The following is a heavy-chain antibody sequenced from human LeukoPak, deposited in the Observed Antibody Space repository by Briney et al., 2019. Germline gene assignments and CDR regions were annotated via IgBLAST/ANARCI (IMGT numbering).Heavy chain of an antibody. CDR2: IYPGDSDT. J-gene: IGHJ6*03. D-gene: IGHD2-2*01. CDR3: XXXXXXCXXTSCHNIANAARYYYYYMDV. Sequence: GESLKISCQGSGYSFTSYWIGWVRQMPGKGLEWMGIIYPGDSDTRYSPSFQGQVTISADKSISTAYLQWSSLKASCTPMYYXXXXXXXCXXTSCHNIANAARYYYYYMDVWGKGTTVTISS. CDR1: GYSFTSYW. V-gene: IGHV5-51*01.